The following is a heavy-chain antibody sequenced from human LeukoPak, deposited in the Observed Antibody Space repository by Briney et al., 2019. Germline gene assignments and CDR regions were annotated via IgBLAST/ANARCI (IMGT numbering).Heavy chain of an antibody. CDR2: ISAIGGNT. CDR1: GLTFSSYA. CDR3: AKDRDGYCSGGSCFYDAFDV. V-gene: IGHV3-23*01. D-gene: IGHD2-15*01. J-gene: IGHJ3*01. Sequence: GGSLRLSCAASGLTFSSYAMSWVHQAPGKGLEWVSVISAIGGNTYYADSVKGRFTISRDNFKSTLYLQMNSLRAEDTAIYYCAKDRDGYCSGGSCFYDAFDVWGQGTMVTVSS.